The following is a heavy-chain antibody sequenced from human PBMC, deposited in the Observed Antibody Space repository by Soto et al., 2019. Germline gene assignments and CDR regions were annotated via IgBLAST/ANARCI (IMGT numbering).Heavy chain of an antibody. D-gene: IGHD3-10*01. CDR3: ARAVSFGESDS. CDR2: IDHSGST. CDR1: GDSISGGSYY. Sequence: QVQLQESGPGLVKTSETLSLTCSVSGDSISGGSYYWSWIRRPPGKGLEWIGYIDHSGSTNYNPSLKSRVTISLDTSKNQFSLNLRSVTAADTAVYYCARAVSFGESDSWGQGILVTVSS. J-gene: IGHJ4*02. V-gene: IGHV4-61*01.